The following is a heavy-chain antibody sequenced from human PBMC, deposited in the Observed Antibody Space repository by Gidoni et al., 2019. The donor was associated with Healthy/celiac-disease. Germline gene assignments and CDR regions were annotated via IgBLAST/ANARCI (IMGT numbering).Heavy chain of an antibody. CDR1: GYTFTSYY. Sequence: QVQLVQSGAEVKKPGASVKVSCKASGYTFTSYYMHWVRQAPGQGLEWMGIINPSGGSTSYAQKFQGRVTMTRDTSTSTVYMELSSLRSEDTAVYYCARELSSPGDGGAFDIWGQGTMVTVSS. J-gene: IGHJ3*02. V-gene: IGHV1-46*01. CDR3: ARELSSPGDGGAFDI. CDR2: INPSGGST. D-gene: IGHD1-26*01.